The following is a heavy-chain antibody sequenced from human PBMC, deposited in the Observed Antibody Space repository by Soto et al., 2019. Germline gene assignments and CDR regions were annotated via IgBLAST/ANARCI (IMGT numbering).Heavy chain of an antibody. D-gene: IGHD3-9*01. CDR3: ARVDLTWNYDILTGYPFDY. J-gene: IGHJ4*02. Sequence: GGSLRLSCAASGFTFSSYSMNWVRQAPGKGLEWVSYISSSSSTIYYADSVKGRFTISRDNAKNSLYLQMNSLRDEDTAVYYCARVDLTWNYDILTGYPFDYWGQGTLVTVSS. CDR2: ISSSSSTI. CDR1: GFTFSSYS. V-gene: IGHV3-48*02.